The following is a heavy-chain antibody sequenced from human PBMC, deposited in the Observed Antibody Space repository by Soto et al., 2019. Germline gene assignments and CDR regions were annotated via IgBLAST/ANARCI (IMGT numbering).Heavy chain of an antibody. J-gene: IGHJ4*02. Sequence: EVQLAESGGGXXXXXXXLRLSCVASGFTFSSYDMHWVRQAPGKGLEYVSSISSNGGTTYYGNSVKGRFTISRDNSKNTLYLQMGSLRAEDMAVYYCVRRVSGNYDYWGQGTLVTVSS. CDR2: ISSNGGTT. D-gene: IGHD1-7*01. V-gene: IGHV3-64*01. CDR1: GFTFSSYD. CDR3: VRRVSGNYDY.